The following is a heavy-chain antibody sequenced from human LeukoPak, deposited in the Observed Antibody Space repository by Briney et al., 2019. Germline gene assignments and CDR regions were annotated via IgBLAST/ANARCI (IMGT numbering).Heavy chain of an antibody. Sequence: GGSLTLSCAPSGFTHSNCAMSCVPHTPEGGGGWVAVIGGGGGSTYYGDYVKCRFTISRDNSKITLYLQMNSLRAEDTAVYYCAKGKVVTGIDYWGQGTLVTVSS. CDR3: AKGKVVTGIDY. V-gene: IGHV3-23*01. CDR1: GFTHSNCA. CDR2: IGGGGGST. D-gene: IGHD2-21*02. J-gene: IGHJ4*02.